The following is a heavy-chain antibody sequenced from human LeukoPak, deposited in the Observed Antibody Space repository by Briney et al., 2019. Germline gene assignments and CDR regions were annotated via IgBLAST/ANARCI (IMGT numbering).Heavy chain of an antibody. CDR1: GGSISSYY. Sequence: SETLSLTCTVSGGSISSYYWSWIRQPPGKGLEWIGYIYYSGSTNYNPSLKSRVTISVDTSKNQFSLKLSSVTAADTAVYYCAREPGYYRAFDIWGQGAMVTVSS. D-gene: IGHD1-26*01. J-gene: IGHJ3*02. CDR2: IYYSGST. CDR3: AREPGYYRAFDI. V-gene: IGHV4-59*01.